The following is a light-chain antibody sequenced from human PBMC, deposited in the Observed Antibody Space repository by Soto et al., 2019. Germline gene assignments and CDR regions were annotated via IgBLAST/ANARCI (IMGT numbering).Light chain of an antibody. CDR3: LHHNSYPRT. Sequence: DIQMTQSPSSLSASVGDRVTITCRASQAITNVLSWYQQKPGEPPKRLIYAASTLHSGVPSRFRGSGSGTEFTLTISSLQTADFATYFCLHHNSYPRTFGQGTKVEIK. V-gene: IGKV1-17*01. J-gene: IGKJ1*01. CDR1: QAITNV. CDR2: AAS.